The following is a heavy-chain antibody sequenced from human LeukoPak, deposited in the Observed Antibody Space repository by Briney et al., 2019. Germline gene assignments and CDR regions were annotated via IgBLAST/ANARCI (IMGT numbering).Heavy chain of an antibody. D-gene: IGHD1-26*01. CDR3: AKDNHMSSGSYYIYRHFDY. CDR1: GYTFANYG. CDR2: ISTYIGNT. J-gene: IGHJ4*02. V-gene: IGHV1-18*01. Sequence: ASVTVSFKASGYTFANYGISGVRQARGQGLEGMGWISTYIGNTNYARKLQGRVTMTTDTSTSTANMKLKSLRSDDTAVYYCAKDNHMSSGSYYIYRHFDYWGQGTLVTVSS.